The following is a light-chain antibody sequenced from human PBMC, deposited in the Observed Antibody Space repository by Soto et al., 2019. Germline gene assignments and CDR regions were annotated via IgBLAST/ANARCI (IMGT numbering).Light chain of an antibody. CDR2: AAS. Sequence: DIQMTQSPSSLSASVGDIVTITCRASQSISSYLNWYQQKPGKAPKLLIYAASSLQSGVPSRFSGSGSGTDFTLTISSLQPEDVATYYCQQSYSTPRTFGQGTKLEIK. CDR1: QSISSY. V-gene: IGKV1-39*01. CDR3: QQSYSTPRT. J-gene: IGKJ2*01.